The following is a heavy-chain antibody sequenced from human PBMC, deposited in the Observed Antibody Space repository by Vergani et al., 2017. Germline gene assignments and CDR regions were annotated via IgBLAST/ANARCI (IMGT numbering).Heavy chain of an antibody. CDR1: GFTFSSYS. D-gene: IGHD2-2*01. CDR2: ISSSSSTI. CDR3: ARGAHGWHCSSTSCSNYYYYGMDV. Sequence: EVQLVESGGGLVQPGGSLRLSCAASGFTFSSYSMNWVRQAPGKGLEWVSYISSSSSTIYYADSVKGRFTISRDNAKNSLYLQMNSLRAEDTAVYYCARGAHGWHCSSTSCSNYYYYGMDVWGQGTTVTVFS. J-gene: IGHJ6*02. V-gene: IGHV3-48*01.